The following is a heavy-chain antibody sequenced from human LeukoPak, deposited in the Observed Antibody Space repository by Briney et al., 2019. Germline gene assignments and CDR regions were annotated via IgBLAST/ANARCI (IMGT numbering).Heavy chain of an antibody. V-gene: IGHV4-39*01. D-gene: IGHD2-2*02. CDR3: AAYCSSTSCYTSSFDY. CDR2: IYYSGST. J-gene: IGHJ4*02. Sequence: SETLSLTCTVSGGSISSSSYYWGWIRQPPGKGLEWIGSIYYSGSTYYNPSLKSRVTISVDTSKNQFSLKLRSVTAAHTAVCYCAAYCSSTSCYTSSFDYWGQGTLVTVSS. CDR1: GGSISSSSYY.